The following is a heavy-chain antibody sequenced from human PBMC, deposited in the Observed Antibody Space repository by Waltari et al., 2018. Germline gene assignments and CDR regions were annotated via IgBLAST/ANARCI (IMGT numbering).Heavy chain of an antibody. J-gene: IGHJ4*02. CDR2: IYPGDSDT. Sequence: EVQLVQSGAEVKKPGESLKISCKGSGYSFTTYWIGWVRQMPGNGLEWMGFIYPGDSDTRYSPSFQGQVTISADKSISTTYLQWSTLKASDTAMYYCAREKGYSSGNFDYWGQGTLVTVSS. V-gene: IGHV5-51*01. D-gene: IGHD6-19*01. CDR1: GYSFTTYW. CDR3: AREKGYSSGNFDY.